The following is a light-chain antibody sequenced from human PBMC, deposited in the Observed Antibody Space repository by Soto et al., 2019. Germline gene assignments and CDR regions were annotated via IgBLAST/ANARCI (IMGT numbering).Light chain of an antibody. V-gene: IGLV2-23*01. CDR1: RSDVGGYNL. CDR2: DDI. CDR3: CSYASSITLV. J-gene: IGLJ2*01. Sequence: QSVLTQTASVSGSPGQSITMSCTGTRSDVGGYNLGSWYQQHPGKAPRLLIHDDIKRASGVSERFSGCKSGNPASLPIPGTQGEDQGGYYCCSYASSITLVFGGGTKRTVL.